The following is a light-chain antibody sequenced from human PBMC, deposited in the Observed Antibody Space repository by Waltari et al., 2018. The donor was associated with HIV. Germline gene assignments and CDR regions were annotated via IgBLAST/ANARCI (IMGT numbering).Light chain of an antibody. CDR3: LLYMGSAWV. V-gene: IGLV8-61*01. CDR1: SGLVSTSAY. CDR2: STQ. Sequence: QTLVTQEPSFSVSPGGTVTLTCGLTSGLVSTSAYPSWYQQTPGQPPRTLIYSTQIRSSGVPDRFSGSILGNKAALTITGAQADDESDYYCLLYMGSAWVFGGGTKLTVL. J-gene: IGLJ3*02.